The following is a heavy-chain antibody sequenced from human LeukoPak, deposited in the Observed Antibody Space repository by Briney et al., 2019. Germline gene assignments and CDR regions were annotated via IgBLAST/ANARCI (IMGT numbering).Heavy chain of an antibody. CDR3: AREVSEGFDF. CDR2: FGTRSTSV. V-gene: IGHV3-21*01. D-gene: IGHD3-22*01. Sequence: GGSLRLSCTASGFTFSGYSMNWIRQAPGKGLEWVSSFGTRSTSVYHAGSVKGRSAISRDNAKNSLYLQMNSLRAEDTALYYCAREVSEGFDFWGQGTLVTVSS. J-gene: IGHJ4*02. CDR1: GFTFSGYS.